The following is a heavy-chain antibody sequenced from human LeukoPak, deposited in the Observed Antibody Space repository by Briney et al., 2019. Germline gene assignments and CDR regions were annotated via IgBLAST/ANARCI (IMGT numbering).Heavy chain of an antibody. D-gene: IGHD5-18*01. CDR1: GGTFSSYT. V-gene: IGHV1-69*02. Sequence: SVKVSCKASGGTFSSYTISWVRQAPGQGLEWMGRIIPILGIAHYAQKFQGRVTIPAEKSTSRAYMAESRLRSKDTPVYYCARAQLYRYSYGYPPYFDYWGQGTLVTVSS. CDR3: ARAQLYRYSYGYPPYFDY. CDR2: IIPILGIA. J-gene: IGHJ4*02.